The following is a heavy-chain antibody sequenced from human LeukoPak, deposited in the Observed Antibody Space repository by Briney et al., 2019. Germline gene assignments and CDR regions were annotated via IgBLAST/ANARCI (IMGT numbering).Heavy chain of an antibody. V-gene: IGHV3-30*04. CDR2: ISYDGSNK. D-gene: IGHD2-2*01. J-gene: IGHJ5*02. Sequence: GGSMRLSCAASGFTLSSYAMHWVRQAPGKGLEWVAVISYDGSNKYYADSVKGRFTISRDNSKNTLYLQMNSLRAEDTAVYYCARTGVCSSTSCYHNWFDPWGQGTLVTVSS. CDR1: GFTLSSYA. CDR3: ARTGVCSSTSCYHNWFDP.